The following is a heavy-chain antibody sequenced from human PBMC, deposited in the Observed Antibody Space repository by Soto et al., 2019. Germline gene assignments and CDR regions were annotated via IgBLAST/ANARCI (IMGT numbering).Heavy chain of an antibody. CDR3: ARDGERDTGLNFYYYLHGMDA. CDR2: ISPYNGIT. V-gene: IGHV1-18*04. CDR1: GYTFTTYG. J-gene: IGHJ6*02. Sequence: VASVKVSCKASGYTFTTYGISWVRQAPGQGLEWMGWISPYNGITKYAEKFQGEMTMTTDTATSTAYMDLRSLRSDDTAVYYCARDGERDTGLNFYYYLHGMDAWGQGTRVTVS. D-gene: IGHD1-1*01.